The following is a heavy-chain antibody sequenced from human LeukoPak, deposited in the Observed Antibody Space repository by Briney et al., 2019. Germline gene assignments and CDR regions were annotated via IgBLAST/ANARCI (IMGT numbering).Heavy chain of an antibody. Sequence: GGSLRLSCAASGFTFRSYWMHWVRQAPGKGLVWVSHISGDESRTTYADSVQGRFTISRDNAKNTLYLQMNSLRVEDTAVYYCVRDDGYYYGSGTYCRHWGQGTLVTVSS. J-gene: IGHJ4*02. D-gene: IGHD3-10*01. CDR1: GFTFRSYW. V-gene: IGHV3-74*01. CDR2: ISGDESRT. CDR3: VRDDGYYYGSGTYCRH.